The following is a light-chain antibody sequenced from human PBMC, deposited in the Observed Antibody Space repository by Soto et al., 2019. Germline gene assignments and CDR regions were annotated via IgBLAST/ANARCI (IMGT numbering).Light chain of an antibody. Sequence: EIVLTQSPGTLSLSPGERATLSCKTSQTISSGFLAWYQQKPGQAPRLLIYGASSRATGIPDRFSGSGSGTDFTLPISRLAPEDSAVYYCQLLTFGGGTKVEIK. CDR2: GAS. CDR3: QLLT. CDR1: QTISSGF. J-gene: IGKJ4*01. V-gene: IGKV3-20*01.